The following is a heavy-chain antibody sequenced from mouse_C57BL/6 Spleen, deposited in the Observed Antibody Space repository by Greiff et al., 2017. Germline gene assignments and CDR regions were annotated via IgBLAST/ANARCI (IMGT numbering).Heavy chain of an antibody. CDR1: GYTFTDYY. V-gene: IGHV1-26*01. J-gene: IGHJ3*01. Sequence: VQLQQSGPELVKPGASVKISCKASGYTFTDYYMNWVKQSHGKSLEWIGDINPNNGGTSYNQKFKGKATLTVDKSSSTAYMELRSLTSEDSAVYYCARFWEVADWGQGTLVTVSA. CDR3: ARFWEVAD. CDR2: INPNNGGT. D-gene: IGHD4-1*01.